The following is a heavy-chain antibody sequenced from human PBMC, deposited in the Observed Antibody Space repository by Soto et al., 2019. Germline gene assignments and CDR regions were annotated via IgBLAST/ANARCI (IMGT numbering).Heavy chain of an antibody. D-gene: IGHD6-13*01. J-gene: IGHJ6*02. CDR1: GGSISSSNW. CDR3: ARMTAAAGTVVYYYGMDV. CDR2: IYHSGST. Sequence: QVQLQESGPGLVKPSGTLSLTCAVSGGSISSSNWWSWVRQPPGKGLEWIGEIYHSGSTNYNPSLKSRVTISVDKSKTQFSLKLSSVTAADTAVYYCARMTAAAGTVVYYYGMDVWGQGTTVTVSS. V-gene: IGHV4-4*02.